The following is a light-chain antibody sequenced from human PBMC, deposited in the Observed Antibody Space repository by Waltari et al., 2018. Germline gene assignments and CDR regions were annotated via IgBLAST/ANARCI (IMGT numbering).Light chain of an antibody. CDR2: DVS. CDR3: GTSTTTRNHV. J-gene: IGLJ1*01. CDR1: SSDVGAYNY. V-gene: IGLV2-14*03. Sequence: QSALTQPASVSGSPGQSITISCSGTSSDVGAYNYVCWYQQHPGKAPKLIIYDVSVRPSGVSNSFSGSKSGNTASLTSSGLHTEDEADYYCGTSTTTRNHVSGTGTKVTVL.